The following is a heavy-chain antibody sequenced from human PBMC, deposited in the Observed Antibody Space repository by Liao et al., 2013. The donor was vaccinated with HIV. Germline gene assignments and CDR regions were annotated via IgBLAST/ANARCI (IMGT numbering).Heavy chain of an antibody. CDR1: GGSISSYY. V-gene: IGHV4-59*01. CDR2: IYYSGST. CDR3: AGGDGYNDDVFDI. Sequence: QVQLQESVPGLVKPSETLSLTCTVSGGSISSYYWSWIRQPPGKGLEWIGYIYYSGSTNYNPSLKSRVTISVDTSKNQFSLKLRSVTAADTAVYYCAGGDGYNDDVFDIWGQGTMVTVS. D-gene: IGHD5-24*01. J-gene: IGHJ3*02.